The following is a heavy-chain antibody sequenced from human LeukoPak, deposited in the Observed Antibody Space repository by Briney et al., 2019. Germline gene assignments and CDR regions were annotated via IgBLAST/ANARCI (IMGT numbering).Heavy chain of an antibody. CDR3: AREEYVWGSYRNVDF. CDR2: ISTYNGNT. V-gene: IGHV1-18*01. CDR1: NYTFTNYG. Sequence: ASVTVSCKASNYTFTNYGISWVRQAPGQGLEWMGWISTYNGNTDYAQKLQGRVTMTTDTSTSTAYMELRSLRSDDTAVYYCAREEYVWGSYRNVDFWGQGTLVTVSS. J-gene: IGHJ4*02. D-gene: IGHD3-16*02.